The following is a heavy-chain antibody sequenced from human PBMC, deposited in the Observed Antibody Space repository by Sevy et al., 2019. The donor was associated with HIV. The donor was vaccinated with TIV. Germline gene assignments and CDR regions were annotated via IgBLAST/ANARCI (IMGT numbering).Heavy chain of an antibody. Sequence: WGSLRLSCAASGFTFSSYDMHWVRQATGKGLEWVSAIGTAGDTYYPGSVKGRFTISRENAKNSLYLQMNSLRAGDTAVYYCARDSRLRRGMDVWGQGTTVTVSS. CDR2: IGTAGDT. CDR3: ARDSRLRRGMDV. CDR1: GFTFSSYD. J-gene: IGHJ6*02. V-gene: IGHV3-13*01. D-gene: IGHD4-17*01.